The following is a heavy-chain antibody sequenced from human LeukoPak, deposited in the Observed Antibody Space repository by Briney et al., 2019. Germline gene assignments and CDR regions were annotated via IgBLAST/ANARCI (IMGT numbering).Heavy chain of an antibody. CDR2: ISYDGSNK. D-gene: IGHD6-19*01. V-gene: IGHV3-30-3*01. CDR3: ARDPQWLVHLNFDY. Sequence: PGGSLRLSCAASGFTFSSYAMHWVRQAPGKGLEWVAVISYDGSNKYYADSVKGRFTISRDNSKNTLYLQMNSLRAEDTAVYYCARDPQWLVHLNFDYWGQGTLVTVSS. J-gene: IGHJ4*02. CDR1: GFTFSSYA.